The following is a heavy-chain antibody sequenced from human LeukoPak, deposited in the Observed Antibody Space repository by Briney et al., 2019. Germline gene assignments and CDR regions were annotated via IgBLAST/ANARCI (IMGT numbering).Heavy chain of an antibody. J-gene: IGHJ4*02. V-gene: IGHV3-49*04. D-gene: IGHD2-2*02. CDR3: TRRWAYCSRTSCYIDY. CDR1: GFTFGDYA. Sequence: GGSLRLSCTASGFTFGDYAMNWVRQAPGKGLEWVGFISSKAYGGSTEYAASEKGRFNISRDDSKNIAYLQMNSMKTEETAVYYCTRRWAYCSRTSCYIDYWGQGTLVTVSS. CDR2: ISSKAYGGST.